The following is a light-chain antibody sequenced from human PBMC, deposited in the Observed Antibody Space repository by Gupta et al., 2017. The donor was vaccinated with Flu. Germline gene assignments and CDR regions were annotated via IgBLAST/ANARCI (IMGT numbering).Light chain of an antibody. V-gene: IGLV1-44*01. CDR2: DND. Sequence: VTTACAGSSTTIGSNTVDWYQQRPGTAPKLLVYDNDKRHSGVSGRFSGSKSGTSAALAISRLQAEEEADYYCAAWEDSLNGAYVFGTGTKVTVL. CDR3: AAWEDSLNGAYV. CDR1: STTIGSNT. J-gene: IGLJ1*01.